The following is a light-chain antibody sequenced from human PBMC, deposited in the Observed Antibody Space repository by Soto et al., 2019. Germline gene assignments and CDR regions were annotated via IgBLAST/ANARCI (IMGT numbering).Light chain of an antibody. V-gene: IGKV4-1*01. Sequence: DIVMTQSPDSLAVSLGERATINCKSSPSVLYSSNNKNYLAWYQQKPGQPPKLIIYWASTRESVVPDRFSGSGSVTDFTLTISSLQAEDVAVYYCQQYYSTPDTFGQGTKLEIK. J-gene: IGKJ2*01. CDR1: PSVLYSSNNKNY. CDR3: QQYYSTPDT. CDR2: WAS.